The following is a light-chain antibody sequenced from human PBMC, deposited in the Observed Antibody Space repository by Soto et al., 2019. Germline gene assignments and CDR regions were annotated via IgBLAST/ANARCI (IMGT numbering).Light chain of an antibody. CDR1: QSVSSTY. CDR3: QQRSNWPPIT. J-gene: IGKJ5*01. V-gene: IGKV3D-20*02. CDR2: GAS. Sequence: ESVLTQSPGTLSLSPGERATLSCRASQSVSSTYLAWYQQKPGQAPRLLIYGASTRATGIPARFSGSGSGTDFTLTISSLEPEDFAVYYCQQRSNWPPITFGQGTRLEIK.